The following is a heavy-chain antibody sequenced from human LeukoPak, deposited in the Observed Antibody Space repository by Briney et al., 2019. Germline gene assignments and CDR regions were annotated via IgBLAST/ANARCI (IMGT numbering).Heavy chain of an antibody. J-gene: IGHJ6*03. D-gene: IGHD3-3*01. V-gene: IGHV1-2*06. Sequence: ASVKVSCKASGYTFTGYYMHWVRQAPGQGREWMGRINPNSGGTNYAQKFQGRVTMTRDTSISTAYMELSRLRSDDTAVYYCARVETYYYYYMDVWGKGTTVTVSS. CDR3: ARVETYYYYYMDV. CDR2: INPNSGGT. CDR1: GYTFTGYY.